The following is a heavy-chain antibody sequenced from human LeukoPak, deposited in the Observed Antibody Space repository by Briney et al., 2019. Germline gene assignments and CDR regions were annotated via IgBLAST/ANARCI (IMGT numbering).Heavy chain of an antibody. CDR2: IYHSGST. CDR1: GYSISSGYY. CDR3: ARDRVYSSSCYFLYNWFDP. D-gene: IGHD6-13*01. J-gene: IGHJ5*02. V-gene: IGHV4-38-2*02. Sequence: SETLSLTCTVSGYSISSGYYWGWIRQPPGKGLEWIGSIYHSGSTYYNPSLKSRVTISVDTSKNQFSLKLSSVTAADTAVYYCARDRVYSSSCYFLYNWFDPWGQGTLVTVSS.